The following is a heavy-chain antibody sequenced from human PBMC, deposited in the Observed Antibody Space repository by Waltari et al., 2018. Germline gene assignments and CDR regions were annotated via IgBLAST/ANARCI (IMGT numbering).Heavy chain of an antibody. V-gene: IGHV3-74*01. J-gene: IGHJ4*02. CDR3: TRGGSRGFDH. CDR1: GFDFRTFW. Sequence: EVQLVESGGGLVQPGGSLRLSCAASGFDFRTFWMHWVRQAPGKGLVWVSRINSDDVTTSYADSVKGRFTISRDNGRNTVYLKMNDLRVDDTAVYYCTRGGSRGFDHWGQGTLVTVSS. CDR2: INSDDVTT. D-gene: IGHD3-16*01.